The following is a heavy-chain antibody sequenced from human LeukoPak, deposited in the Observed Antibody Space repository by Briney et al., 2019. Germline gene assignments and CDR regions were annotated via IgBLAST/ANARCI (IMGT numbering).Heavy chain of an antibody. Sequence: GGSLRLSCGASGFTFSSYWMHWVRQAPGKGLVWVSGINTDGSSTYYADSVKGRFTISRDNAKNSLYLQMNSLRAEDTAVYYCARARYCSGGSCYHYFDYWGQGTLVTVSS. CDR3: ARARYCSGGSCYHYFDY. D-gene: IGHD2-15*01. CDR1: GFTFSSYW. V-gene: IGHV3-74*01. J-gene: IGHJ4*02. CDR2: INTDGSST.